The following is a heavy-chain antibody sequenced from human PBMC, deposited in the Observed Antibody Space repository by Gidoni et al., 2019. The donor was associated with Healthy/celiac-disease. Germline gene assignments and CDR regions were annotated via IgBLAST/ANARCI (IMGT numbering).Heavy chain of an antibody. CDR2: IIPILGRT. CDR1: GGTFSSYA. J-gene: IGHJ4*02. Sequence: QVQLVQSGAEVKKPGSSVKVSCKASGGTFSSYAISWVRQDPGQGLEWVGGIIPILGRTNYEQKFQGRVTITADESTSTAYMELSSLRSEDTAVYYCASHRQQLGNYYFDYWGQGTLVTVSS. CDR3: ASHRQQLGNYYFDY. V-gene: IGHV1-69*01. D-gene: IGHD6-13*01.